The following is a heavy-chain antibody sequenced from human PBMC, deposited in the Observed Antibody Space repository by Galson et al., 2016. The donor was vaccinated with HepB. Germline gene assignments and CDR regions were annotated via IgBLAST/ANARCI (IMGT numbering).Heavy chain of an antibody. V-gene: IGHV3-30-3*01. CDR3: ARSRAARSYFDY. CDR2: ISYDGSNK. J-gene: IGHJ4*02. CDR1: GFTFSTYA. D-gene: IGHD6-6*01. Sequence: SLRLSCAASGFTFSTYAMHWVRQAPGKGLEWVAVISYDGSNKYYADSVKGRFTISRDNSKTTLYLQMNSLRAEDTAVYYCARSRAARSYFDYWGQGTLVTVSS.